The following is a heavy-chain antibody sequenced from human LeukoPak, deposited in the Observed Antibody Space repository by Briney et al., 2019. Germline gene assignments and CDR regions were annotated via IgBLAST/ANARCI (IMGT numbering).Heavy chain of an antibody. D-gene: IGHD3-9*01. CDR2: IYYSGTT. CDR3: ARGLTNYDILTAYYTFPYFDY. V-gene: IGHV4-59*01. CDR1: GGSISSYY. J-gene: IGHJ4*02. Sequence: PSETLSLTCTVSGGSISSYYWSWIRQPPGRGLEWIGYIYYSGTTNHNPSLKSRVTISVDTSKNQFSLKLSSVTAADTAVYYCARGLTNYDILTAYYTFPYFDYWGQGTLVTVSS.